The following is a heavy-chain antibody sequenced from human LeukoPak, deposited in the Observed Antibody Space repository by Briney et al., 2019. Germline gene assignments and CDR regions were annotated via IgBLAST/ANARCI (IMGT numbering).Heavy chain of an antibody. CDR2: ISGSGGST. V-gene: IGHV3-23*01. J-gene: IGHJ4*02. Sequence: GGSLRLSCAASGFTFSSYAMSWVRQAPGKGLEWVSAISGSGGSTCYADSVKGRFTISRDNSKNTLYLQMNSLRAEDTAVYYCANPTGPWELQGWGQGTLVTVSS. D-gene: IGHD1-26*01. CDR1: GFTFSSYA. CDR3: ANPTGPWELQG.